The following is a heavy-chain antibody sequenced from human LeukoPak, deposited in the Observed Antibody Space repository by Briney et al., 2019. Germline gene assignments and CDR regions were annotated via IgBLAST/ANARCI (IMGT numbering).Heavy chain of an antibody. Sequence: GGSLRLSCAGSGFTFSDYYMSWIRQAPGKGLEWVAVISYDGSNKYYADSVKGRFTISRDNSKNTLYLQMNSLRAEDTAVYYCARNEYSSTYYYYYGMDVWGQGTTVTVSS. CDR1: GFTFSDYY. CDR3: ARNEYSSTYYYYYGMDV. CDR2: ISYDGSNK. D-gene: IGHD6-6*01. J-gene: IGHJ6*02. V-gene: IGHV3-30*03.